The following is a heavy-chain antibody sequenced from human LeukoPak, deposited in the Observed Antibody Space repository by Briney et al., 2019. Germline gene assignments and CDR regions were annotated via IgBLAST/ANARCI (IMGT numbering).Heavy chain of an antibody. CDR2: INHSGSA. Sequence: SETLSLSCAVYGGSFSGYYWSWIRQTAGKGLEWIGEINHSGSAKYNPSLKSRVSISVTLSKNQFSLDLSSVTAADTAVYYCARGQALYSDASGYYAGGFYYFDKWGQGTLVTVSS. CDR3: ARGQALYSDASGYYAGGFYYFDK. CDR1: GGSFSGYY. D-gene: IGHD3-22*01. J-gene: IGHJ4*02. V-gene: IGHV4-34*01.